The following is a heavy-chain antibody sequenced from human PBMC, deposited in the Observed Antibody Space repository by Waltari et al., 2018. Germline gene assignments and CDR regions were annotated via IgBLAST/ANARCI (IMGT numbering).Heavy chain of an antibody. CDR1: GYTLTDLP. CDR3: ATGEGRYCSSTSCLRTGFDP. J-gene: IGHJ5*02. Sequence: QVQLVQSGAEVKTPGASAKVYCKVSGYTLTDLPMHWVLQAPGNGLGWMGGFDPEDVETIYAQKFQGRVTMTEDTSADTAYMELSSLRSEDTAVYYCATGEGRYCSSTSCLRTGFDPWGQGTLVTVSS. V-gene: IGHV1-24*01. D-gene: IGHD2-2*01. CDR2: FDPEDVET.